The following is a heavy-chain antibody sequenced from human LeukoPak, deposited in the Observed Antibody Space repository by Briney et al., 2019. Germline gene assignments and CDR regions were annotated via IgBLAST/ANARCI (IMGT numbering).Heavy chain of an antibody. D-gene: IGHD2-2*01. J-gene: IGHJ3*02. CDR2: INHSGST. CDR1: GGSFSGYY. CDR3: AREVPAAMRAAAFDI. V-gene: IGHV4-34*01. Sequence: PSETLSLTCAVYGGSFSGYYWSWIRQPPGKGLEWIGEINHSGSTNYNPSLKSRVTISVDTSKNQFSLKLSSVTAADTAVYYCAREVPAAMRAAAFDIWGQGTMATVSS.